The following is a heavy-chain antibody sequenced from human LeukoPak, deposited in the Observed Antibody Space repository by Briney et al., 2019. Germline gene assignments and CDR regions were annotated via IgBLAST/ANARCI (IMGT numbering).Heavy chain of an antibody. V-gene: IGHV3-30*02. CDR1: GFTFSSYG. CDR3: AKGGVFCDSSGYGDY. J-gene: IGHJ4*02. D-gene: IGHD3-22*01. Sequence: GGSLRLSCAASGFTFSSYGMHWVRQAPGKGLEWVAFIRYDGSNKYYADSVKGRFTISRDNSKNTLYLQINSLRAEDTAVYYCAKGGVFCDSSGYGDYWGQGTLVTVSS. CDR2: IRYDGSNK.